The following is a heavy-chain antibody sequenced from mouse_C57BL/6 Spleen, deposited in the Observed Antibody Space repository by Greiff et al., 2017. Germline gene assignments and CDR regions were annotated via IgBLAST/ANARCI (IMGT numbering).Heavy chain of an antibody. CDR3: ARSNPDYLYFDY. D-gene: IGHD5-5*01. Sequence: QVQLKQSGAELARPGASVKLSCKASGYTFTSYGISWVKQRTGQGLEWIGEIYPRSGNTYYNEKFKGKATLTADKSSSTAYMELRSLTSEDSAVYFCARSNPDYLYFDYWGQGTTLTVSS. V-gene: IGHV1-81*01. CDR2: IYPRSGNT. J-gene: IGHJ2*01. CDR1: GYTFTSYG.